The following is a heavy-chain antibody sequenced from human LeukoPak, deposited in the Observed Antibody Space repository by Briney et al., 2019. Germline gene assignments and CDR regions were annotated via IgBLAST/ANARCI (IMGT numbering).Heavy chain of an antibody. J-gene: IGHJ4*02. Sequence: SVKVSCKASGGTFSSYAISWVRQAPGQGLEWMGRIIPIFGTANYAQKFQRGVTITTDESTSTAYMELNSLTSEDTAVYYCARDTGELIYWGQGTLVTVSS. CDR3: ARDTGELIY. CDR2: IIPIFGTA. V-gene: IGHV1-69*05. D-gene: IGHD7-27*01. CDR1: GGTFSSYA.